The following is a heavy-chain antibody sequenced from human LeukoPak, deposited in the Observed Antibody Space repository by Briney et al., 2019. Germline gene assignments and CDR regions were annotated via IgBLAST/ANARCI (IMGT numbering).Heavy chain of an antibody. D-gene: IGHD1-26*01. J-gene: IGHJ5*02. Sequence: ASVKVSCKVSGYTLTELSIHWVRQAPGKGLQWMGGFNPDVDEIMYAQNFQGRITMTDDTSTDTAYMELSSLRSEDTAVYYCATAVGDTVGWFDPWGQGTLVTVSS. V-gene: IGHV1-24*01. CDR3: ATAVGDTVGWFDP. CDR1: GYTLTELS. CDR2: FNPDVDEI.